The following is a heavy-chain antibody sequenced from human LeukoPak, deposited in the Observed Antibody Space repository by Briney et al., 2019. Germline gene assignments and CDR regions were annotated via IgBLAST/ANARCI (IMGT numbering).Heavy chain of an antibody. V-gene: IGHV4-34*01. J-gene: IGHJ5*02. CDR2: INHSGST. D-gene: IGHD2-15*01. CDR3: ARGRDIVVVVAATSYWFDP. CDR1: GGSFRGYY. Sequence: SETLTFTCAVNGGSFRGYYWSWIRQPPGKGLEWIGEINHSGSTNYNPSLKSRVTISVDTSKNQFSLKLSSVTAADTAVYYCARGRDIVVVVAATSYWFDPWGQGTLVTVSS.